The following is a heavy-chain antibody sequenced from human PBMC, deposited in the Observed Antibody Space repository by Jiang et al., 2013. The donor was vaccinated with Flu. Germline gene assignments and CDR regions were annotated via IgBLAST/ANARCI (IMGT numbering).Heavy chain of an antibody. J-gene: IGHJ2*01. CDR1: GFTFSRYG. V-gene: IGHV3-33*01. D-gene: IGHD1-1*01. Sequence: VQLVESGGGVVQPGMSLRLSCAASGFTFSRYGMHWVRQAPGKGLEWVAIIWYDGSKKFYTDSVTGRFTISRDNSNNTVYLQMDSLRAEDTAVYYCARDNDADWYFDLVGRGTRGPPSP. CDR2: IWYDGSKK. CDR3: ARDNDADWYFDL.